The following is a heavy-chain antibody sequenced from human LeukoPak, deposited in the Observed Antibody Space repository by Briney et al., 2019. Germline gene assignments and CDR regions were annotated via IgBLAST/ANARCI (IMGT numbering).Heavy chain of an antibody. CDR1: GFTVSSYA. V-gene: IGHV3-23*01. J-gene: IGHJ3*02. Sequence: GGSLRLSCAASGFTVSSYAMRWVRQAPGKGVEWVSAISGSGGSTYYPHTLPRPFTLPRDTSTNTLDLQMTGLSAEDTAVYYSANWGGGRRGDAFDIWGQGTMVTVSS. CDR2: ISGSGGST. CDR3: ANWGGGRRGDAFDI. D-gene: IGHD3-16*01.